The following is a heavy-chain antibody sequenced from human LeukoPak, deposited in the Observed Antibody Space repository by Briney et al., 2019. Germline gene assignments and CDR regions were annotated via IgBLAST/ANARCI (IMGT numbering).Heavy chain of an antibody. CDR3: ARGYCSSTSCYSSSFSLYYFDY. CDR2: IISSSNYI. J-gene: IGHJ4*02. CDR1: GFTFSSYD. Sequence: GGSLRLSCAASGFTFSSYDMNWVRQAPGKGLEWVSSIISSSNYIYYADSVKGRFTISRDNAKNSLYLQMNSLRAEDTAVYYCARGYCSSTSCYSSSFSLYYFDYWGQGTLVTASS. D-gene: IGHD2-2*01. V-gene: IGHV3-21*01.